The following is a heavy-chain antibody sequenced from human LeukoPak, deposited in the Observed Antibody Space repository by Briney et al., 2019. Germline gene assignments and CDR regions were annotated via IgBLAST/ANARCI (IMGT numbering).Heavy chain of an antibody. D-gene: IGHD5-12*01. Sequence: GASVKVSCKASGYSFTSYGISWVRQAPGQGLEWMGWISAYNGDTNYAQKLQGRVTMTTDTSTSTAYMELRSLRSDDTAVYYCARSPYRGYVNNWFDPWGQGTLVTVSS. CDR3: ARSPYRGYVNNWFDP. CDR2: ISAYNGDT. J-gene: IGHJ5*02. CDR1: GYSFTSYG. V-gene: IGHV1-18*01.